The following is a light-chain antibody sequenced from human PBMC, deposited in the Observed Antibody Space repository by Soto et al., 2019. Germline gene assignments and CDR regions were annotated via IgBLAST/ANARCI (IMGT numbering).Light chain of an antibody. Sequence: QSVLTQPPSVSAAPGQKVTISCSGASSNIGKNYVCWYQQFPGAAPKLLIYDNNKRPSEIPDRFSGSKSGTSATLGITELQTGYEADYYCGTWDNYLGVVFGGGTKLTVL. J-gene: IGLJ2*01. V-gene: IGLV1-51*01. CDR1: SSNIGKNY. CDR3: GTWDNYLGVV. CDR2: DNN.